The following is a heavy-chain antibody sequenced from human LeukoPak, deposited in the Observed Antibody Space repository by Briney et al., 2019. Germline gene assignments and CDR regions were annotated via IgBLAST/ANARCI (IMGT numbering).Heavy chain of an antibody. CDR3: TGVSRSSWYDY. Sequence: GGSLRLSCAASGFTFSNAWMSWVRQATGKGLEWVGRIKSKTDGGTPDYAAPVKGRFTISRDDSKNALYLQMNSLKTEDTAVYYCTGVSRSSWYDYWGQGTLVTVSS. CDR1: GFTFSNAW. CDR2: IKSKTDGGTP. D-gene: IGHD6-13*01. J-gene: IGHJ4*02. V-gene: IGHV3-15*01.